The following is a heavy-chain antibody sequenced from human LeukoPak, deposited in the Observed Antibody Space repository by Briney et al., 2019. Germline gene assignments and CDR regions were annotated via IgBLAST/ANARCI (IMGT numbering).Heavy chain of an antibody. D-gene: IGHD3-10*01. CDR2: IYYSGST. V-gene: IGHV4-61*01. J-gene: IGHJ5*02. Sequence: SQTLSLTCTVSGGSISSGSYYWSWIRQPPGKGLEWIGYIYYSGSTNYNPSLKSRVTISVDTSKNQFSLKLSSVTAADTAVYYCARDNSHYYGSGSSNWFDPWDQGTLVTVSS. CDR1: GGSISSGSYY. CDR3: ARDNSHYYGSGSSNWFDP.